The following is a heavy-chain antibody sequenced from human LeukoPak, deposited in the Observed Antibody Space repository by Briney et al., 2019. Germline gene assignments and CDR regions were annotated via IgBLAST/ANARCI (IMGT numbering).Heavy chain of an antibody. D-gene: IGHD1-26*01. J-gene: IGHJ4*02. CDR3: ARGLLVEAGNFDY. Sequence: GRSLRLSCVASGFTFSSYNINWVRQAPGKGLEWVSSISSSSSYIYYADSVKGRFTISRDNAKNSLYLQMNSLRAEDTAVYYCARGLLVEAGNFDYWGQGTLVTVSS. CDR2: ISSSSSYI. CDR1: GFTFSSYN. V-gene: IGHV3-21*06.